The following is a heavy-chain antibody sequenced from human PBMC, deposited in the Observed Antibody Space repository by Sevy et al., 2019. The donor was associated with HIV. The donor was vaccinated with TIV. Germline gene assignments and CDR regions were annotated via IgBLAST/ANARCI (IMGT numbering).Heavy chain of an antibody. D-gene: IGHD1-26*01. J-gene: IGHJ5*02. Sequence: GGSLRLSCAASGFTLSSYGMHWVRQAPGKGLEWVAVIRYDGSNKYYADSVKGRFTISRDNSKNILYLQMNSLRPEDTAVYYCARVGGWEVGSLDNWFDPWGQGTLVTVSS. CDR1: GFTLSSYG. CDR2: IRYDGSNK. CDR3: ARVGGWEVGSLDNWFDP. V-gene: IGHV3-33*01.